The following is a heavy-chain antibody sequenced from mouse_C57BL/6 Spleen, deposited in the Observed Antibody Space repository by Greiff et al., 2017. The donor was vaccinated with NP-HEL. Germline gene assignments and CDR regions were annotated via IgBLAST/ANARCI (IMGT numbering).Heavy chain of an antibody. D-gene: IGHD1-1*01. V-gene: IGHV3-6*01. J-gene: IGHJ2*01. Sequence: EVQLQQSGPGLVKPSQSLSLTCSVTGYSITSGYYWNWIRQFPGNKLEWMGYISYDGSNNYNPSLKNRISITRDTSKNQFFLKLNSVTTEDTATYYCARIRYYYYFDYWGQGTTLTVSS. CDR2: ISYDGSN. CDR1: GYSITSGYY. CDR3: ARIRYYYYFDY.